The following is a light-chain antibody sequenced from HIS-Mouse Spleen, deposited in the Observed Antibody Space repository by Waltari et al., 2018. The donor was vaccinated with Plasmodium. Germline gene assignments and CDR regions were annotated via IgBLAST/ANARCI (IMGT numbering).Light chain of an antibody. CDR2: DDS. J-gene: IGLJ1*01. Sequence: SYVLTQPPSVSVAPGQTARITCGGNNIGSKSVHWYQQKPGQAPLLVVYDDSDRPSGSPERFSGSNSGNTATLTISRVEAGDEADYYCQVWDSSSDPYVFGTGTKVTVL. CDR1: NIGSKS. V-gene: IGLV3-21*02. CDR3: QVWDSSSDPYV.